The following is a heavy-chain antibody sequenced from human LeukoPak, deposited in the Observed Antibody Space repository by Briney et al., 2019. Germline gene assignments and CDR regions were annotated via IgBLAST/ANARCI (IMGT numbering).Heavy chain of an antibody. Sequence: GGSLRLSCIASGFTFSSYSMNWVRQAPGKGLEWVSYISSSSSTIYYADSVKGRFTISRDNAKNSLYLQMNSLRDEDTAVYYCARELEQGWFGELLYLDYWGQGTLVTVSS. D-gene: IGHD3-10*01. CDR3: ARELEQGWFGELLYLDY. J-gene: IGHJ4*02. CDR2: ISSSSSTI. CDR1: GFTFSSYS. V-gene: IGHV3-48*02.